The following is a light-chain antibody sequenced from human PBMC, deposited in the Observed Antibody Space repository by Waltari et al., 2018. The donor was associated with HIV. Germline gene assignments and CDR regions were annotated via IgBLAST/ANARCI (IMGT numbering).Light chain of an antibody. Sequence: QSALTQPASVSGSPGQSITISCTGPSSDVGGDNYVSWYQHHPGKAPKLMIYEVSNRPSGVSNRFSGSKSGNTASLTISGLQAEDEADYYCSSYTSSNTLVFGGGTKLTVL. CDR1: SSDVGGDNY. V-gene: IGLV2-14*01. CDR2: EVS. CDR3: SSYTSSNTLV. J-gene: IGLJ2*01.